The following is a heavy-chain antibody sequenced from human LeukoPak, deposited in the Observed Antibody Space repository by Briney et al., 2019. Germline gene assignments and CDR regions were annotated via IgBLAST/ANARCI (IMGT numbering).Heavy chain of an antibody. J-gene: IGHJ4*02. CDR2: IYTSGST. D-gene: IGHD3-22*01. CDR1: GGSISSGSYY. V-gene: IGHV4-61*02. Sequence: SGTLSLTCTVSGGSISSGSYYWSWIRQPAGKGLEWIGRIYTSGSTNYNPSLKSRVTISVDTSKNQFSLKLSSVTAADTAVYYCARDKGDYYDSSGYLDYWGQGTLVTVSS. CDR3: ARDKGDYYDSSGYLDY.